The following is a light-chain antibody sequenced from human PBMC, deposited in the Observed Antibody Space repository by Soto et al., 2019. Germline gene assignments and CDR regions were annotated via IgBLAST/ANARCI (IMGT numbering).Light chain of an antibody. Sequence: QSVLTQPPSVSGVPVQRVTNSSTGNNSNLGAGYDVHWYQQLPGAAPKLVVFGNRNRPSGVPERFSGSKSGTSASLAITGLQAEDDADYYCKAYDYSLTAFVFGGGTKFTVL. V-gene: IGLV1-40*01. CDR2: GNR. J-gene: IGLJ3*02. CDR3: KAYDYSLTAFV. CDR1: NSNLGAGYD.